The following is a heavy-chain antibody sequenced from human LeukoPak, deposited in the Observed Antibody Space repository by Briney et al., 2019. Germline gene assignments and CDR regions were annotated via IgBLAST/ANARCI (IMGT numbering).Heavy chain of an antibody. J-gene: IGHJ3*01. D-gene: IGHD2-15*01. CDR3: AGLGYCSGGACFGYAFDV. Sequence: PSGTLSLTCAVSGGSISSSNWWSWVRQPPGKGLEWIGEIYHSGSTNYNPSLKSRVTISVDTSKNQFSLKLNSVTAADTAVYYCAGLGYCSGGACFGYAFDVWGQGTMVTVSS. CDR1: GGSISSSNW. V-gene: IGHV4-4*02. CDR2: IYHSGST.